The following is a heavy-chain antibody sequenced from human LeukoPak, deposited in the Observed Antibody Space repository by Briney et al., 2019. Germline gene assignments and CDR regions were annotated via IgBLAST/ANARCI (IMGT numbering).Heavy chain of an antibody. Sequence: PGGSLRLSCAASGFTVSSNYITWVRQAQGKWLEGLSVIHKNAITYYADTVKGRFTISRDNSKNTLYLQMNRLRAEDTAVYYCAGPVLLWFGESSLAAGHVDKDVWGKGTTVTVS. J-gene: IGHJ6*03. CDR1: GFTVSSNY. V-gene: IGHV3-53*01. CDR2: IHKNAIT. D-gene: IGHD3-10*01. CDR3: AGPVLLWFGESSLAAGHVDKDV.